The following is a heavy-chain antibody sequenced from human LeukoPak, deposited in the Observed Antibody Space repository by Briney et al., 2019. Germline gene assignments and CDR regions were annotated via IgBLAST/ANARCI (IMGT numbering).Heavy chain of an antibody. Sequence: GGSLRLSCAASGFTFSSYAMSWVRQAPGKGLEWVSAISGSGGSTYYADSVKGRFTISRDNSKNSLYLQMNSLRAEDTAVYYCARVGASHCFDYWGQGTLVTVSS. D-gene: IGHD1-26*01. CDR2: ISGSGGST. J-gene: IGHJ4*02. CDR3: ARVGASHCFDY. V-gene: IGHV3-23*01. CDR1: GFTFSSYA.